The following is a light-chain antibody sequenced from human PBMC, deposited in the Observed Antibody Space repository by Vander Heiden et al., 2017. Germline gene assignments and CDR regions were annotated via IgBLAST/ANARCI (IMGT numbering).Light chain of an antibody. V-gene: IGLV8-61*01. Sequence: QTVVTQEPSFSVSPGGTVTRTCGLSSGPVSTSHYPSWYQQTPGQAPRTLIYSTNTRSSGVPDRFSGSILGNKAALTITGAQADDESDYYCVLYMCSGLWVFGGGTKLTVL. J-gene: IGLJ3*02. CDR1: SGPVSTSHY. CDR3: VLYMCSGLWV. CDR2: STN.